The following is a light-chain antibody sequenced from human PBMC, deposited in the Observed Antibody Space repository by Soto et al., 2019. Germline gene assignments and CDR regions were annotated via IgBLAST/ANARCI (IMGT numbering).Light chain of an antibody. Sequence: ETVLTQSPATLSLSPGERATLSCRASQNVDIYLAWYQQKPVQAPRLLIYDASNRATGVPPRFSGSGSGTDFTLTISGLEPEDFALYYCQQRGNWPPLTFGQGTRLEIK. CDR3: QQRGNWPPLT. V-gene: IGKV3-11*01. CDR1: QNVDIY. J-gene: IGKJ5*01. CDR2: DAS.